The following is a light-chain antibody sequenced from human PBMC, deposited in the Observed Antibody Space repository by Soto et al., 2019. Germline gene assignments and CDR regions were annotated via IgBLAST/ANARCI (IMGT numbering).Light chain of an antibody. CDR3: QQYTSYPWT. J-gene: IGKJ1*01. Sequence: DIQMTQSPSTLSASVGDRVTITCRASQSISSWLAWYQQKPGKAPKLLIYKASSLASGVPSRFSGSGAGTDFTLAISSLQPDDCATYFCQQYTSYPWTFGQGTKEEIK. CDR2: KAS. V-gene: IGKV1-5*03. CDR1: QSISSW.